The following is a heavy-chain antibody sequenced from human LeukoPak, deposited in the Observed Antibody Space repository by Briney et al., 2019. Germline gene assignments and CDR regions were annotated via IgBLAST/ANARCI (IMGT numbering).Heavy chain of an antibody. D-gene: IGHD6-19*01. Sequence: ASVKVSCKASGYTFTGYYMHWVRQAPGQGLEWMGWINPNSGGTNYAQKFQGRVTMTRDTSISTAYMELSRLRSDDTAVYYCTRLILSPVTGTSDYWGQGTLVTVSS. CDR3: TRLILSPVTGTSDY. CDR1: GYTFTGYY. V-gene: IGHV1-2*02. CDR2: INPNSGGT. J-gene: IGHJ4*02.